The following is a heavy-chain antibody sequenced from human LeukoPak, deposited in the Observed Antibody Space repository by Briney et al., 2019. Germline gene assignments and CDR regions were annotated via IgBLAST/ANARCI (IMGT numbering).Heavy chain of an antibody. CDR2: ISRSSSYI. J-gene: IGHJ4*02. CDR1: GFTFSTYS. V-gene: IGHV3-21*01. Sequence: PGGSLRLSCAASGFTFSTYSMNWVRQAPGEGLEWVSSISRSSSYIYHADSVKGRFTISRDNAKNLLYLQMKSLRAEDTAVYYCATSSGSKAAAGPYVDWGQGTLVTVSS. CDR3: ATSSGSKAAAGPYVD. D-gene: IGHD6-13*01.